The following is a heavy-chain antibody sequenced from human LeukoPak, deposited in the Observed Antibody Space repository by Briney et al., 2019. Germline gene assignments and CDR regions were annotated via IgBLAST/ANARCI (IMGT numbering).Heavy chain of an antibody. V-gene: IGHV4-30-4*08. CDR1: GDSISSGDYY. D-gene: IGHD3-10*01. Sequence: SETLSLTCTVSGDSISSGDYYWSWIRQPPGKGLEWIGYIYYSGSTYYNPSLKSRVTISVDTSKNQFSLKLSSVTAADTAVYYCARDRPTSGWFDPWGQGTLVTVSS. CDR2: IYYSGST. J-gene: IGHJ5*02. CDR3: ARDRPTSGWFDP.